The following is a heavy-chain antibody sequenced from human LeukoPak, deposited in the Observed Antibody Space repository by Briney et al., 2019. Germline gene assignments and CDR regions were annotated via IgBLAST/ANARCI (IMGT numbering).Heavy chain of an antibody. D-gene: IGHD3-10*01. J-gene: IGHJ5*02. V-gene: IGHV1-8*01. CDR3: ATASGYYGSDWFDP. Sequence: ASVKVSCKASGYTFTSHDINWVRQATGQGLEWMGRMNPNSGNTGYAQKFQGRVTMTRNTAISTAYMELSSLRSEDTAVYYCATASGYYGSDWFDPWGQGTLVTVSS. CDR2: MNPNSGNT. CDR1: GYTFTSHD.